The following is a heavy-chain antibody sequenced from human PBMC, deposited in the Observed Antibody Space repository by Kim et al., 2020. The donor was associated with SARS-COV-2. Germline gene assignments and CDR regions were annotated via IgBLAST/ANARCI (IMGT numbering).Heavy chain of an antibody. CDR3: AGRSPPNWQQLAFDY. Sequence: SETLSLTCAVYGGSFSGYYWSWIRQPPGKGLEWIGEINHSGSTNYNPSLKSRVTISVDTSKNQFSLKLSSVTAADTAVYYCAGRSPPNWQQLAFDYWGQG. D-gene: IGHD6-13*01. CDR2: INHSGST. J-gene: IGHJ4*02. CDR1: GGSFSGYY. V-gene: IGHV4-34*01.